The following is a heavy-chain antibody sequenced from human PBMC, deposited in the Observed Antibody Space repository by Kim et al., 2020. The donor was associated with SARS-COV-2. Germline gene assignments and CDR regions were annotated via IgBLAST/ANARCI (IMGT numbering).Heavy chain of an antibody. Sequence: SETLSLTCTVSGGSISSGDYWWSWIRQPPGRGLEWIGYVYYSGSTYYNPSLKSRVILSVDTSKNQISLIMGSVTAADTATYYCASCDHYGSGQHLYWGQG. V-gene: IGHV4-30-4*01. D-gene: IGHD3-10*01. CDR2: VYYSGST. J-gene: IGHJ4*02. CDR1: GGSISSGDYW. CDR3: ASCDHYGSGQHLY.